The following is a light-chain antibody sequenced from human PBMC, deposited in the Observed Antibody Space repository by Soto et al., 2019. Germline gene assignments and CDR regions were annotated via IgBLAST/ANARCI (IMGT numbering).Light chain of an antibody. J-gene: IGKJ2*01. Sequence: IQLTQSPSSLSASVGDRVTITCRASQGIGSYFAWYQQKPGKAPKLLIYAASTLRSGVPSRFSGSGSGTDFTLTSSSLQPEDFATYYCHQLNSYPYTFGQGTKLEIK. V-gene: IGKV1-9*01. CDR3: HQLNSYPYT. CDR2: AAS. CDR1: QGIGSY.